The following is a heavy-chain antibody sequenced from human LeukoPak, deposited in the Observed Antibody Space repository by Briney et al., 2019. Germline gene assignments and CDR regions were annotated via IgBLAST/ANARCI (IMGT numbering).Heavy chain of an antibody. Sequence: SETLSLTCTVSGGSLSSVSYYWRWIRQPGGRGLEWLTRIYTSGTTNYNPSLKTRVTISVETSKTQFSLKLRSLTAADRALFSWARDGPTAERWFDPWGQGTLVTVSS. CDR3: ARDGPTAERWFDP. V-gene: IGHV4-61*02. CDR1: GGSLSSVSYY. J-gene: IGHJ5*02. CDR2: IYTSGTT.